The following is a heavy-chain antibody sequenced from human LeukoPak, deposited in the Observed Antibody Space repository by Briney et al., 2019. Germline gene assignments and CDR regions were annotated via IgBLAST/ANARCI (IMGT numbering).Heavy chain of an antibody. Sequence: ASVKVSCKTSGYTFTTYGFSWVRQAPGQGLEWMGWISSYNGITNYAQKLQGRVTMTTDTSTRTAYMELRSLRSDDTAVYYCAKDHAPNQWFGELFKSHWYFDLWGRGTLVTVSS. CDR3: AKDHAPNQWFGELFKSHWYFDL. CDR1: GYTFTTYG. D-gene: IGHD3-10*01. CDR2: ISSYNGIT. V-gene: IGHV1-18*01. J-gene: IGHJ2*01.